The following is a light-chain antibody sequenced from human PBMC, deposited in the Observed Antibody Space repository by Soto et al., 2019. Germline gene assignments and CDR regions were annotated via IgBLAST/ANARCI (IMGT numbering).Light chain of an antibody. V-gene: IGLV2-14*01. Sequence: QSALTQPASVSGSPRQSITISCTGTSSDVGGYNYVSWYQQHPGKAPKLMIYDVSNQPSGVSNRFSGSKSGNTASLTISGLQAEDWADYYCSSYTSSSTPYVFGTGTKLTVL. CDR2: DVS. CDR3: SSYTSSSTPYV. CDR1: SSDVGGYNY. J-gene: IGLJ1*01.